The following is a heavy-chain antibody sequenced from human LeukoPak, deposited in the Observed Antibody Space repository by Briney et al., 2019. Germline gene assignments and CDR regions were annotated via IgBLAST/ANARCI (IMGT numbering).Heavy chain of an antibody. D-gene: IGHD6-13*01. J-gene: IGHJ4*02. Sequence: TSETLSLTCTVSGGSINGYFWNWIRQPPGKGLEWIGYIYYSGSTNYNPSLKSRVTMSLDTSKNQFSLKLSSVTAASTAVYFCAGGNYSSIFIDFAYWGQGTLVTVSS. CDR1: GGSINGYF. V-gene: IGHV4-59*01. CDR2: IYYSGST. CDR3: AGGNYSSIFIDFAY.